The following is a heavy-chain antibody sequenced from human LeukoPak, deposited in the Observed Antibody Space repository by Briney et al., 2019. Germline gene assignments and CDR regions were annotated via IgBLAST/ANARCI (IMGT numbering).Heavy chain of an antibody. CDR1: GGSISSYY. V-gene: IGHV4-4*07. D-gene: IGHD1-26*01. CDR2: IYTSGST. CDR3: ARIVGATSRGAFDI. Sequence: SETLSLTCTVSGGSISSYYWSWIRQPAGKGLEWIGRIYTSGSTNYNPSLKSRVTMSVDTSKNQFSLKLSSVTAADTAVHYCARIVGATSRGAFDIWGQGTMVTVSS. J-gene: IGHJ3*02.